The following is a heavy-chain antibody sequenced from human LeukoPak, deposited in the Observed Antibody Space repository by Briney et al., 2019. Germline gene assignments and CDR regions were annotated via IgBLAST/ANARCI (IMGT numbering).Heavy chain of an antibody. CDR2: ISGSGGST. J-gene: IGHJ4*02. D-gene: IGHD2-2*02. CDR1: GFTFGSYW. CDR3: AKDPCSSTSCYMGSNY. Sequence: GGSLRLSCAASGFTFGSYWMHWVRQAPGKGLEWVSAISGSGGSTYYADSVKGRFTISRDNSKNTLYLQMNSLRAEDTAVYYCAKDPCSSTSCYMGSNYWGQGTLVTVSS. V-gene: IGHV3-23*01.